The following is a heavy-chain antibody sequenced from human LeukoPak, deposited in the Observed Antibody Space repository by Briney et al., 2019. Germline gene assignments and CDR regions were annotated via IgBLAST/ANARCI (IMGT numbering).Heavy chain of an antibody. CDR2: MNPNSGNT. CDR1: GYTFTSYD. D-gene: IGHD5-18*01. Sequence: ASVKVSCKASGYTFTSYDINWVRQATGQGLEWMGWMNPNSGNTGYARKFQGRVTMTRNTSISTAYMELSSLRSEDTAVYYCARPNYSYGSDYWGQGTLVTVSS. J-gene: IGHJ4*02. CDR3: ARPNYSYGSDY. V-gene: IGHV1-8*01.